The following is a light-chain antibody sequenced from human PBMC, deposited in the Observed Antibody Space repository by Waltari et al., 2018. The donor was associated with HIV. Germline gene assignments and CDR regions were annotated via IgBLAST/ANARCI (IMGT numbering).Light chain of an antibody. CDR3: SSYTSSSTPVV. V-gene: IGLV2-14*01. CDR1: SSDIGTYTH. Sequence: QSALTQPASVSGSPGQSITISCTGTSSDIGTYTHVSSYQQHPGKAPKLMIYDVSNRPSGVSNRFSGSKSGNTASLTISGLQAEDEADYYCSSYTSSSTPVVFGGGTKLTVL. J-gene: IGLJ2*01. CDR2: DVS.